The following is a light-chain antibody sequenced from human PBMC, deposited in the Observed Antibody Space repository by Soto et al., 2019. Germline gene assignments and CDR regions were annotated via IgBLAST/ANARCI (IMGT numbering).Light chain of an antibody. Sequence: QSALTQPASVSGSPGQSITISCTGTSSDVGGYNYVSWYQQHPGKAPKLMIYEVSNRPSGVSNRFSGSKSGNTASLTISGLQAEDEADYYCSSYTTGSTIVVFGGGTKLTVL. V-gene: IGLV2-14*01. CDR2: EVS. CDR1: SSDVGGYNY. J-gene: IGLJ2*01. CDR3: SSYTTGSTIVV.